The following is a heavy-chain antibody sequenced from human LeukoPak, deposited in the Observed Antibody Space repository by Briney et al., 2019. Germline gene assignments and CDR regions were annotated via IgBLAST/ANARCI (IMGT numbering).Heavy chain of an antibody. D-gene: IGHD3-9*01. J-gene: IGHJ4*02. Sequence: ASVKVSCKASGYTFTSYYMHWVRQAPGQGLEWMGIINPSGGSTSYAQKFQGRVTMTRDTSTSTVSVEVRSLRSGDTAVYYCVRGAALVSTGYYKEPQFDNWGQGTLVTVSS. CDR2: INPSGGST. CDR1: GYTFTSYY. CDR3: VRGAALVSTGYYKEPQFDN. V-gene: IGHV1-46*01.